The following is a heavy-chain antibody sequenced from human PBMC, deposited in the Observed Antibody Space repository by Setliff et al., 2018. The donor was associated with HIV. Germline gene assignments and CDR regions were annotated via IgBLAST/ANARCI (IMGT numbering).Heavy chain of an antibody. CDR2: IYNSVTT. V-gene: IGHV4-59*02. J-gene: IGHJ5*02. CDR3: ARGGTSSNWFGP. CDR1: GASVNYNT. D-gene: IGHD2-2*01. Sequence: SETLSLTCSVSGASVNYNTWSWIRQAPGKGLQWIGFIYNSVTTNYNPSLKSRATISLDTSKNQFSLKLTSVTAADTAVYYCARGGTSSNWFGPWGQGILVTVSS.